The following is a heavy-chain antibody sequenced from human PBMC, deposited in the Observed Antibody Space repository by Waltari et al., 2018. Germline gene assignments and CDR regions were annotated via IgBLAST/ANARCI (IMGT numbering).Heavy chain of an antibody. V-gene: IGHV3-23*01. Sequence: EVQLLESGGGLVQPGGSLRLSCAASGFTFSSYAMSWVRQAPGKGLEWVSAISGSGGSTYYADSVKGLFTISRDNSKNTLYLQMNSLRAEDTAVYYCAKRGHGDIVVVIAPNFDYWGQGTLVTVSS. J-gene: IGHJ4*02. CDR2: ISGSGGST. CDR3: AKRGHGDIVVVIAPNFDY. D-gene: IGHD2-21*01. CDR1: GFTFSSYA.